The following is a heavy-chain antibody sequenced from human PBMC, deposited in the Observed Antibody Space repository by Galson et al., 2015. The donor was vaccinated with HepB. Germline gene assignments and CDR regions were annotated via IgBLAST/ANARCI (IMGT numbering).Heavy chain of an antibody. D-gene: IGHD3-10*02. CDR1: GGSISSSSHY. Sequence: SETLSLTCTVSGGSISSSSHYWGWIRQPPGKGLEWIGSIYYSGSTYYNPSLKSRGTISVDTSKNQFSLKLTSVTAADTSVYFCARTLYSGSSVTDWYFHLWGRGPLVTVSS. V-gene: IGHV4-39*07. J-gene: IGHJ2*01. CDR2: IYYSGST. CDR3: ARTLYSGSSVTDWYFHL.